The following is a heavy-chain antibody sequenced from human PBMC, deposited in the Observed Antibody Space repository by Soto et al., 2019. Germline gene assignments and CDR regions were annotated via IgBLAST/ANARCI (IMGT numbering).Heavy chain of an antibody. D-gene: IGHD3-22*01. CDR2: IYHSGST. CDR1: GYSISSGYY. Sequence: PSETLSLTCAVSGYSISSGYYCGCIRQPPGKGLEWIGSIYHSGSTYYNPSLKSRVTIAVDTSKNQFSLKLSSVTAADTAVYYCARGVYYYDSSGYYYLDYWGQGTLVTVSS. V-gene: IGHV4-38-2*01. CDR3: ARGVYYYDSSGYYYLDY. J-gene: IGHJ4*02.